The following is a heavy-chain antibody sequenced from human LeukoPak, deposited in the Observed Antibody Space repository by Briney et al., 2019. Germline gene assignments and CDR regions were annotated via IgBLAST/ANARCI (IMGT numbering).Heavy chain of an antibody. D-gene: IGHD6-19*01. J-gene: IGHJ4*02. Sequence: PGGSLRLSCTASGLTFGAYLMSWFRQAPGKGLEWIGFISGGTTEYASSVKGRFTILRDDSTSIAYLQMNSLTTEDTAVYYCSRGSGWLSVYWGQGTLVTVSS. CDR1: GLTFGAYL. CDR3: SRGSGWLSVY. CDR2: ISGGTT. V-gene: IGHV3-49*03.